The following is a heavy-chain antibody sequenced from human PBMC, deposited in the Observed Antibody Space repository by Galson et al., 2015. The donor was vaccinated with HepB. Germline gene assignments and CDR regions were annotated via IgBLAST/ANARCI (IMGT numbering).Heavy chain of an antibody. CDR3: ARGNSPGAPYYYVFDY. J-gene: IGHJ4*02. D-gene: IGHD3-10*02. CDR2: LYNSGST. Sequence: QVQLQESGPGLVKPSETLSLTCTVSGGSISTYYWSWIRQSPGKGLEWIGYLYNSGSTDYNPSLKSRVTISVDTSKNQFSLKLNSVTAADTAVYYCARGNSPGAPYYYVFDYWGQGTLVTVSS. CDR1: GGSISTYY. V-gene: IGHV4-59*12.